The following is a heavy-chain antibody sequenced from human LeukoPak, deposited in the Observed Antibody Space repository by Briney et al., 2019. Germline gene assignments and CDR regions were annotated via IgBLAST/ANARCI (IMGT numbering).Heavy chain of an antibody. D-gene: IGHD5-24*01. CDR3: ARTSRRDGYFTGDY. V-gene: IGHV4-31*03. CDR1: GGSISSGGYY. J-gene: IGHJ4*02. Sequence: SETLSLTCTVSGGSISSGGYYWSWIRQHPGKGLEWIGYIYYSGSTYYNPSLKSRVTISVDTSKNQFSLKLSSVTAADTAVYYCARTSRRDGYFTGDYWGQGTLVTVSS. CDR2: IYYSGST.